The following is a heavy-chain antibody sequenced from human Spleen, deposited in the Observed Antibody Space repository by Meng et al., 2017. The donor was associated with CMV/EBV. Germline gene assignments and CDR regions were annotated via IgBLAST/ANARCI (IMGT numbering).Heavy chain of an antibody. CDR1: GYSFSGSW. Sequence: GGSLRLSCKTSGYSFSGSWIGWVRQMPGKGLEWMGMIYPGDFDTRYSPSFQGLVTISADRSITTAYLQWSSLKASDTAMYYCATLGGDGYLDAFDIWGQGTMVTVSS. V-gene: IGHV5-51*01. D-gene: IGHD5-24*01. J-gene: IGHJ3*02. CDR2: IYPGDFDT. CDR3: ATLGGDGYLDAFDI.